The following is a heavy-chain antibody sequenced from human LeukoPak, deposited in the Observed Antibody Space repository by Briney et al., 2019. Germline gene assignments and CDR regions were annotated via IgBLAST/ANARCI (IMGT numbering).Heavy chain of an antibody. J-gene: IGHJ1*01. V-gene: IGHV3-48*03. CDR2: ISTSSSTM. Sequence: PGGSLRLSCAASGFTFSTYEMNWVRQAPGKGLEWVSYISTSSSTMYYADSVKGRFTISRDNAKNSLYLQMNILRAEDTAVYYCARGGTAEYFQHWGQGTLVTVSS. CDR3: ARGGTAEYFQH. CDR1: GFTFSTYE.